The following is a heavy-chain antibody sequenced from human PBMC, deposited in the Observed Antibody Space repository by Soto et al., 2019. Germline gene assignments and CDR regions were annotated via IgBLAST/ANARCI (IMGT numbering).Heavy chain of an antibody. CDR2: IDWDDDK. Sequence: SGPTLVNPTQTLTLTCTFSGFSLSTSGMCVSWIRQPPGKALEWPALIDWDDDKYYSTSLKTRLTISKDTSKNQVVLTMTNMDPVDTATYYCARSITISSDYYYYGMDVWGQGTTVTVSS. J-gene: IGHJ6*02. V-gene: IGHV2-70*01. CDR1: GFSLSTSGMC. D-gene: IGHD3-3*01. CDR3: ARSITISSDYYYYGMDV.